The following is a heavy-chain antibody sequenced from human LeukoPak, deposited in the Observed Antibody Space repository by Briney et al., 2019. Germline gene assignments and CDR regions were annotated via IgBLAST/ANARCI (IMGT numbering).Heavy chain of an antibody. J-gene: IGHJ4*02. CDR1: GGSIRGYV. CDR3: ARDVTGPFDY. CDR2: RYYRKTT. Sequence: SETLSLTCTVSGGSIRGYVWSWLPQPPGKERGGSGYRYYRKTTKYNPSLKSRVTISVDTSKNQISLSLKSVKAADTAIYYCARDVTGPFDYWGQGTLVIVSS. V-gene: IGHV4-59*01. D-gene: IGHD2-21*02.